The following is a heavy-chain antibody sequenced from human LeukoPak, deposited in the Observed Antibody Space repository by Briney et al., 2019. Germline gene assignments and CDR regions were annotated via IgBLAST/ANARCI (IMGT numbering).Heavy chain of an antibody. V-gene: IGHV1-69*13. CDR2: IIPIFGTA. CDR1: GGTFSSYA. CDR3: ARGAYGDYGGQEYFQH. J-gene: IGHJ1*01. Sequence: ASVKVSCKASGGTFSSYAISWVRQAPGQGLEWMGGIIPIFGTANYAQKFQGRVTITADESTSTAYMELSSLRSEDTAVYYCARGAYGDYGGQEYFQHWGQGTLVTVSS. D-gene: IGHD4-17*01.